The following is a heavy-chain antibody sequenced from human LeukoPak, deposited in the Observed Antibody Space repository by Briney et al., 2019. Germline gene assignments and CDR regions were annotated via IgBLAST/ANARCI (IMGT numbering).Heavy chain of an antibody. J-gene: IGHJ6*02. CDR3: ARVGDIVVVPAAEGYGMDV. V-gene: IGHV1-46*01. CDR1: GYTFTSYY. CDR2: INPSGGST. D-gene: IGHD2-2*01. Sequence: GASVKVSCKASGYTFTSYYMHWVRQAPGQGLEWMGIINPSGGSTSYAQKFQGRVTMTRDTSTSTVYMELSSLRSEDTAVYYCARVGDIVVVPAAEGYGMDVWGQETTVTVSS.